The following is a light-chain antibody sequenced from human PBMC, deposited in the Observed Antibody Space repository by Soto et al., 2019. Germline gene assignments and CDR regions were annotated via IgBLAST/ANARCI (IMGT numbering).Light chain of an antibody. CDR3: CSYAGSSTDV. CDR1: SSDVGGYNY. J-gene: IGLJ1*01. V-gene: IGLV2-14*01. CDR2: DVN. Sequence: QSALTQPASVSGSPGQSITISCTGTSSDVGGYNYVSWYQQHPARAPKLLIYDVNNRPSGVSNRFSGSKSGNTASLTISGLQAEDEADYYCCSYAGSSTDVFGTGTKVTAL.